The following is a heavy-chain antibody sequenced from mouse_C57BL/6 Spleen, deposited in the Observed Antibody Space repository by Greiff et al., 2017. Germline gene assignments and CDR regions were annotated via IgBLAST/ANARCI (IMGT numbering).Heavy chain of an antibody. Sequence: VQLKESGPGLVKPSQSLSLTCSVTGYSITSGYYWNWIRQFPGNKLEWMGYISYDGSNNSNPSLKNRISITHDTSKNQFFLKLNSVTTDVTATYYCARWPYGNFDYWGQGTTLTVSS. CDR1: GYSITSGYY. CDR3: ARWPYGNFDY. CDR2: ISYDGSN. J-gene: IGHJ2*01. V-gene: IGHV3-6*01. D-gene: IGHD2-1*01.